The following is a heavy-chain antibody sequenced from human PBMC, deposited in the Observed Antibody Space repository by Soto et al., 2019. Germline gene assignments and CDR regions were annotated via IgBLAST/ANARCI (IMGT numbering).Heavy chain of an antibody. Sequence: QVQLQQWGARLLKPSETLSLTCAVYGGSFSGYYWSWIRQPPGKGLEWIGEINHSGSTNYNPSLKSRVIISVDTSKHQFSLKLSSVTASDTAVYYCARGESGYYVGMRGMDVWGQGTTVAVSS. CDR2: INHSGST. D-gene: IGHD3-22*01. V-gene: IGHV4-34*01. J-gene: IGHJ6*02. CDR3: ARGESGYYVGMRGMDV. CDR1: GGSFSGYY.